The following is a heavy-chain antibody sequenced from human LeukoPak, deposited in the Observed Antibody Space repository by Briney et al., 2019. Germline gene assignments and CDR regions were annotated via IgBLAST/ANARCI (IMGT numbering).Heavy chain of an antibody. J-gene: IGHJ4*02. CDR1: GYTFTSYG. CDR2: ISAYNGNT. CDR3: ARVVRELHLLDY. V-gene: IGHV1-18*01. D-gene: IGHD3-10*01. Sequence: ASVNVSGKASGYTFTSYGISWVCQAPGQGLEWMGWISAYNGNTNYAQKLQGRVTMTTDTSTSTAYMELRSLRSDDTAVYYCARVVRELHLLDYWGQGTLVTVSS.